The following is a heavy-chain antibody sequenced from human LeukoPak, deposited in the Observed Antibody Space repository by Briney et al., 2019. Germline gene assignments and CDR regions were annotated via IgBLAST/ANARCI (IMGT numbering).Heavy chain of an antibody. V-gene: IGHV3-23*01. J-gene: IGHJ5*02. CDR3: AKDHRDYDSSGILSPRYNWFDP. CDR2: ISGSGGST. CDR1: GFTFSSYA. Sequence: PGGSLRLSCAASGFTFSSYAMSWVRQAPGKGLEWVSAISGSGGSTYYADSVKGRFTISRDNSKNTLYLQMNSLRAEDTAVYYCAKDHRDYDSSGILSPRYNWFDPWGQGTLVTVSS. D-gene: IGHD3-22*01.